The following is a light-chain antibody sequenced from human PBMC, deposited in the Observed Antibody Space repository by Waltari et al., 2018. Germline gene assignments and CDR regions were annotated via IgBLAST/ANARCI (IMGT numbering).Light chain of an antibody. Sequence: EIVLTQSPGTLSLSPGERATLSCRASQSVSSSYLAGYQQKPGQAPRPPIHGASSRATGIPDRFSGSGSGTDFTLTISRLEPEDFAVYYCQQYGSSPYTFGQGTKLEIK. J-gene: IGKJ2*01. V-gene: IGKV3-20*01. CDR2: GAS. CDR1: QSVSSSY. CDR3: QQYGSSPYT.